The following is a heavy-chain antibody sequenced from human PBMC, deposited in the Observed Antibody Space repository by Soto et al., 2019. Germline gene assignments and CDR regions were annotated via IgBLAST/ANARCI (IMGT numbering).Heavy chain of an antibody. Sequence: GPVKVSCKASGYTFTSYYMHWVRQAPGQGLEWMGIINPSGGSTSYAQKFQGRVTMTRDTSTSTVYMELSSLRSEDTAVYYCARWGYYSNYRSSFDYWGQGTLVTVSS. CDR3: ARWGYYSNYRSSFDY. CDR2: INPSGGST. J-gene: IGHJ4*02. D-gene: IGHD4-4*01. V-gene: IGHV1-46*03. CDR1: GYTFTSYY.